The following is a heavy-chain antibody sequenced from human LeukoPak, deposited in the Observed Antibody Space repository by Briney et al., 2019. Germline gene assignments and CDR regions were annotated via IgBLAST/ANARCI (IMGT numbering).Heavy chain of an antibody. CDR2: ISAYNGNT. V-gene: IGHV1-18*01. Sequence: GASVKVSCKASGYTFTSYGISWVRQAPGQGLEWMGWISAYNGNTNYAQKLQGRVTMTTDTSTSTAYMELRSLRSDDTAVYYCARELDCSSTSCTPTSLGFDYWGQGTLVTVSS. D-gene: IGHD2-2*01. CDR3: ARELDCSSTSCTPTSLGFDY. CDR1: GYTFTSYG. J-gene: IGHJ4*02.